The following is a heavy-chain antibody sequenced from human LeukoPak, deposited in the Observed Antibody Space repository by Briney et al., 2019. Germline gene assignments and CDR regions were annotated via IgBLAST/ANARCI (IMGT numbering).Heavy chain of an antibody. V-gene: IGHV1-18*01. CDR1: GYTFTSYG. CDR3: ARDPGIAAAGRGYYYYGMDV. CDR2: ISAYNGNT. J-gene: IGHJ6*02. Sequence: ASVKVSCKASGYTFTSYGISWERQAPGQGLEWMGWISAYNGNTNYAQKLQGRVTMTTDTSTSTAYMELRSLRSDDTAVYYCARDPGIAAAGRGYYYYGMDVWGQGTTVTVSS. D-gene: IGHD6-13*01.